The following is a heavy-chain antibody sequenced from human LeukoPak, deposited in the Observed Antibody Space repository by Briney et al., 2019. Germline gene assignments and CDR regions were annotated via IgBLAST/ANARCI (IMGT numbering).Heavy chain of an antibody. D-gene: IGHD2-15*01. CDR3: ARDVVVGELPFRWFDP. V-gene: IGHV3-7*01. CDR1: GFTFSSYW. CDR2: IKQDGSEK. J-gene: IGHJ5*02. Sequence: GGSLRLSCAASGFTFSSYWMSWVRQAPGKGLEWVANIKQDGSEKYYVDSVKGRFTISRDNAKNSLYLQMNGLRAEDTAVYYCARDVVVGELPFRWFDPWGQGTLVTVSS.